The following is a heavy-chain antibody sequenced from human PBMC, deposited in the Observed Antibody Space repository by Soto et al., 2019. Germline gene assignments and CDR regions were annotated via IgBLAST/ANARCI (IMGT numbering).Heavy chain of an antibody. CDR3: ARLRVRGYWFDP. CDR1: GGSISSSSYY. D-gene: IGHD2-15*01. J-gene: IGHJ5*02. Sequence: KSXETLSLTCTVSGGSISSSSYYWGWIRQPPGKGLEWIGSIYYSGSTYYNPSLKSRVTISVDTSKNQFSLKLSSVTAADTAVYYCARLRVRGYWFDPWGQGTLVTVSS. V-gene: IGHV4-39*01. CDR2: IYYSGST.